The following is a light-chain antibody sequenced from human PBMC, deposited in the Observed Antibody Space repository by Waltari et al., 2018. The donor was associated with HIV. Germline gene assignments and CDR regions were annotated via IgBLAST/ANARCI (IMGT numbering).Light chain of an antibody. CDR1: SSDVGGYNY. J-gene: IGLJ1*01. Sequence: SALTQPASVSGSPGQSITISCTGTSSDVGGYNYVSWYQQHPGKAPKLMIYAVSNRPSGVSNRFSGSKSGNTASLTISGLQAEDEADYYCSSYTSSRSYVFGTGTRVTV. V-gene: IGLV2-14*03. CDR3: SSYTSSRSYV. CDR2: AVS.